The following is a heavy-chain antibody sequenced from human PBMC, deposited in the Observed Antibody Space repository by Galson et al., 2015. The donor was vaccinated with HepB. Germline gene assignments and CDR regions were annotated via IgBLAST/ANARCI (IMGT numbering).Heavy chain of an antibody. CDR1: GYTFTTYT. CDR3: ARRKGVYGDFLPDVFDI. D-gene: IGHD4-17*01. J-gene: IGHJ3*02. Sequence: SVKVSCKASGYTFTTYTMHWVRQAPGQRLEWMGWINGGNGNTKYSQKFQDRVTITRDTSASTAYMELSSLRSEDTAAYYCARRKGVYGDFLPDVFDIWGQGTMVTVSS. CDR2: INGGNGNT. V-gene: IGHV1-3*01.